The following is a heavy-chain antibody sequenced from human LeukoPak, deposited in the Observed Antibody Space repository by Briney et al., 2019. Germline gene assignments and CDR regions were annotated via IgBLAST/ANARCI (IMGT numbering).Heavy chain of an antibody. CDR3: ARVRGIAVAGTWFDP. D-gene: IGHD6-19*01. Sequence: SETLSLTCTASGGSISSSSYYWGWIGQPPGKGLEWLGSIYYSGSTYYNPSLKSRVTISVHTSKNQFSLKLSSMTAADTAVYYCARVRGIAVAGTWFDPWGQGTLVTVSS. CDR1: GGSISSSSYY. CDR2: IYYSGST. V-gene: IGHV4-39*01. J-gene: IGHJ5*02.